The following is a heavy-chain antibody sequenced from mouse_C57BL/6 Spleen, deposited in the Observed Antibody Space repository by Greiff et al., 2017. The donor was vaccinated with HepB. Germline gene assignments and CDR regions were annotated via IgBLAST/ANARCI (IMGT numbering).Heavy chain of an antibody. D-gene: IGHD2-4*01. CDR2: IYPRSGNT. V-gene: IGHV1-81*01. Sequence: VQLVEPGAELARPGASVKLSCKASGYTFTSYGISWVKQRTGQGLEWIGEIYPRSGNTYYNEKFKGKATLTADKSSSTAYMELRSLTSEGSAVCFWARFDYGYFGYWGQGTTLTVSS. J-gene: IGHJ2*01. CDR3: ARFDYGYFGY. CDR1: GYTFTSYG.